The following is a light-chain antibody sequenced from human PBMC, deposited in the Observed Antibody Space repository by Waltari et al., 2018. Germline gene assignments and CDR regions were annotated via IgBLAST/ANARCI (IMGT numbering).Light chain of an antibody. Sequence: DIQMTQSPSSLSASVGDRVTITCQANQYIYNSLNWYQQKPGKAPNLLIYGASNLEPGVPSRFSGSGSGTHFTFTISSLQPDDFATYYCQQYDTPLSFGGGTKVAIK. J-gene: IGKJ4*01. CDR1: QYIYNS. CDR3: QQYDTPLS. CDR2: GAS. V-gene: IGKV1-33*01.